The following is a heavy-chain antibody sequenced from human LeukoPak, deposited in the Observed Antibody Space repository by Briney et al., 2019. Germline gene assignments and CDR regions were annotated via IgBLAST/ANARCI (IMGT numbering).Heavy chain of an antibody. D-gene: IGHD1-1*01. V-gene: IGHV2-70*11. CDR1: GFSLRTSGMC. CDR2: IDWDDDK. Sequence: RMSGPTLVNPTQTLTLTCTFSGFSLRTSGMCVSWIRQPPGKALEWLARIDWDDDKYYSTSLKTRLTISKDTSKNQVVLTMTNMDPVDTATYYCARIRDSLEAFDIWGQGTMVTVSS. CDR3: ARIRDSLEAFDI. J-gene: IGHJ3*02.